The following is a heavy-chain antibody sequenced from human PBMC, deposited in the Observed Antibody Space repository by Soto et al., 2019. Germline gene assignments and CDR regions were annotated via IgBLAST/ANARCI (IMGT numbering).Heavy chain of an antibody. CDR1: GGTFSSYA. CDR3: ARDVDSGYDLGWFDP. D-gene: IGHD5-12*01. Sequence: QVQLVQSGAEVKKPGSSVKVSCKASGGTFSSYAISWVRQAPGQGLEWMGGIIPIFGTANYAQKFQGRVTSTADEAPSTAYMELSSLRSEDTAVYYCARDVDSGYDLGWFDPWGQGTLVTVSS. CDR2: IIPIFGTA. V-gene: IGHV1-69*01. J-gene: IGHJ5*02.